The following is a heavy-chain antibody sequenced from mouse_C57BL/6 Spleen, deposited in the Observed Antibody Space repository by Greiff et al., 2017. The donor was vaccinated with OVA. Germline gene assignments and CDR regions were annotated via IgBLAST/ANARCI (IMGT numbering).Heavy chain of an antibody. CDR1: GYAFTNYL. V-gene: IGHV1-54*01. Sequence: QVQLQQSGAELVRPGTSVKVSCKASGYAFTNYLIEWVKQRPGPGLEWIGVINPGSGGTNYNEKFKGKATLTADKSSSTAYMQLSSLTSEDSAVYFCARRVYYYGSSYGDYWGQGTTLTVSS. CDR2: INPGSGGT. J-gene: IGHJ2*01. D-gene: IGHD1-1*01. CDR3: ARRVYYYGSSYGDY.